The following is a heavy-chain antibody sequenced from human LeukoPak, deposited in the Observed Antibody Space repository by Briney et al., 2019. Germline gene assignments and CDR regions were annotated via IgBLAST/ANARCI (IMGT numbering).Heavy chain of an antibody. Sequence: SETLSLTCSVSGGSISSSNWSCMRQHPPEGRLGIGCVYYIGGTTYNHSPKSRVTMSADTSKEQFSLKLSSVTAADTAVYDWARVGCWEPKLHWGTLDYLGQGTLVTVSS. V-gene: IGHV4-59*01. CDR3: ARVGCWEPKLHWGTLDY. CDR1: GGSISSSN. CDR2: VYYIGGT. J-gene: IGHJ4*02. D-gene: IGHD7-27*01.